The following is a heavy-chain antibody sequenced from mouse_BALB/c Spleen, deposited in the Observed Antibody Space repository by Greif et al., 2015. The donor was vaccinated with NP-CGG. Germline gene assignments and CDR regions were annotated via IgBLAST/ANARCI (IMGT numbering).Heavy chain of an antibody. V-gene: IGHV1-14*01. CDR1: GYTFTSYV. D-gene: IGHD1-1*01. J-gene: IGHJ2*01. CDR2: INPYNDGT. Sequence: EVQLVESGPELVKPGASVKMSCKASGYTFTSYVMHWVKQKPGQGLEWIGYINPYNDGTKYNEKFKGKATLTSDKSSSTAYMELSSLTSEDSAVYYCARGRDYYGSNYFDYWGQGTTLTVSS. CDR3: ARGRDYYGSNYFDY.